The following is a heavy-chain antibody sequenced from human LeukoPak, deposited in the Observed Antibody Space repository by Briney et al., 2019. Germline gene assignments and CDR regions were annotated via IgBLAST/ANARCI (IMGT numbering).Heavy chain of an antibody. D-gene: IGHD6-13*01. Sequence: GRSLRLSCAASGFTFDDYAMHWVRQAPGKGLEWVSGLTWNSGSVAYADSVKSRFTISRDNAKNSLYLQMNSLRAEDTALYYCPKDIFGYSSSRAIDYWGQGTLVTVSS. J-gene: IGHJ4*02. CDR1: GFTFDDYA. CDR3: PKDIFGYSSSRAIDY. V-gene: IGHV3-9*01. CDR2: LTWNSGSV.